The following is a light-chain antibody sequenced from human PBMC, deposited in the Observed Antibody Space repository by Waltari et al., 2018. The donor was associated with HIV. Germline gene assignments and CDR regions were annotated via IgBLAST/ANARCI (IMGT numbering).Light chain of an antibody. J-gene: IGKJ2*01. V-gene: IGKV4-1*01. Sequence: DIVMTQSPDSLAVSLGERATLNCKSSQSVLYSSNNKNYVSWYQQKPGQPPRLLIYWASTREAGVPDRFSGSGSGTDFTLTISSLQTEDVAVYYCQQYYSPSYTFGQGTKLEIK. CDR1: QSVLYSSNNKNY. CDR2: WAS. CDR3: QQYYSPSYT.